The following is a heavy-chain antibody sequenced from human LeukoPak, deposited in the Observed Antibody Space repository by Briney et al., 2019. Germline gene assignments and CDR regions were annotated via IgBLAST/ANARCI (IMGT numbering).Heavy chain of an antibody. V-gene: IGHV3-21*01. Sequence: GGSLRLSCAASGLTFSDFSTNWVPHPPGKGLEWGSSISCESSHIFYADSLKRRLPISRDNAENALYLQIDSLRADDTAVYYCASAPTDYVETSWYYFDYWGQGTLVTVSS. D-gene: IGHD4-17*01. CDR1: GLTFSDFS. CDR2: ISCESSHI. J-gene: IGHJ4*02. CDR3: ASAPTDYVETSWYYFDY.